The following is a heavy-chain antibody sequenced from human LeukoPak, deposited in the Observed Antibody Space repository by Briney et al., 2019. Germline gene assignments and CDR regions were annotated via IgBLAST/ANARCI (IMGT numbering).Heavy chain of an antibody. D-gene: IGHD5-24*01. CDR1: GFTFSSYA. J-gene: IGHJ4*02. CDR3: AKDRQRWLQWYFDY. CDR2: ISGSGGST. Sequence: GGSLRLSCAASGFTFSSYAMSWVRQAPGKGLEWASAISGSGGSTYYADSVKGRFTISRANSKNTLYPQMNSLTAEDTAVSYCAKDRQRWLQWYFDYWGQGTLVTVSS. V-gene: IGHV3-23*01.